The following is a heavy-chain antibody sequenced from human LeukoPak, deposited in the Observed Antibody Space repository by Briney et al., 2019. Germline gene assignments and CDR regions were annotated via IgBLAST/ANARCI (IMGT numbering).Heavy chain of an antibody. V-gene: IGHV3-23*01. J-gene: IGHJ4*01. D-gene: IGHD6-19*01. CDR1: GFTFSNSA. Sequence: GGSLRLSCAASGFTFSNSAMSWVRQAPGKGLEWVSTLSGSGITTYYADSVKGRFTISRDNSNNTLYLQMNSLRAEDTAVYYCAKGLYSSGWSYFDYWGHGTLVTVSS. CDR2: LSGSGITT. CDR3: AKGLYSSGWSYFDY.